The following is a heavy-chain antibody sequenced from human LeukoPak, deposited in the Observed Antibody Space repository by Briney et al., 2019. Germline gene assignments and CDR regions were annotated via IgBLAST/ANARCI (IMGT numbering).Heavy chain of an antibody. CDR2: IYYSGST. Sequence: DPSETLSLTCTVSGGSISSSSYYWGWIRQPPGKGLEWIGSIYYSGSTYYNPSLKSRVTISVDTSKNQFSLKLSSVTAADTAVYYCARDGDGYPTHWGQGTLVTVSS. D-gene: IGHD5-24*01. J-gene: IGHJ4*02. CDR3: ARDGDGYPTH. CDR1: GGSISSSSYY. V-gene: IGHV4-39*07.